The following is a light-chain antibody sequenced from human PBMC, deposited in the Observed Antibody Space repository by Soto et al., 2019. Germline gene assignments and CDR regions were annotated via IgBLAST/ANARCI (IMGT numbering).Light chain of an antibody. J-gene: IGKJ2*01. V-gene: IGKV2-30*01. CDR1: QSLVDNDAYSS. CDR3: MQGTHWPYT. CDR2: RVS. Sequence: VVMTQSPLSLPVTLGEPASVSCRSSQSLVDNDAYSSLSWFHQSPGQSPRRLIDRVSTRDSGVPDRFSGSGSGTDFTLKISRVEAEDVGVYYCMQGTHWPYTFGQGTQLEI.